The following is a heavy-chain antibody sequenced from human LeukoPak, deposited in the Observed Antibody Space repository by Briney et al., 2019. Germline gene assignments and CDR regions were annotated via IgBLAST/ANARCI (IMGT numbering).Heavy chain of an antibody. CDR2: IKSKTDGGTT. CDR1: GFTFSNAW. CDR3: FSEPRRAYDILTGYRSPFDY. D-gene: IGHD3-9*01. V-gene: IGHV3-15*01. Sequence: PGGSLRLSSAASGFTFSNAWMSWFRQAPGKGLEWVGRIKSKTDGGTTDYAAPVKGRFTISRDDSKNTLYLQMNSLKTEDTAVYYFFSEPRRAYDILTGYRSPFDYWGQGTLVTVSS. J-gene: IGHJ4*02.